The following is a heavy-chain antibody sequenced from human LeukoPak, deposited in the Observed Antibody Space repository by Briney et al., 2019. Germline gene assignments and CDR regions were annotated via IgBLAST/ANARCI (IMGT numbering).Heavy chain of an antibody. CDR1: GGSISSSSYY. CDR2: IYYSGST. CDR3: ARLFGETSGWYRGFDY. Sequence: SETLSLTCTVSGGSISSSSYYWVWIRQPPGKGLEWIGSIYYSGSTYYNPSLKSRVTISVDTSKNQFSLKLSSVTAADTAVYYCARLFGETSGWYRGFDYWGQGTLVTVSS. V-gene: IGHV4-39*01. J-gene: IGHJ4*02. D-gene: IGHD6-19*01.